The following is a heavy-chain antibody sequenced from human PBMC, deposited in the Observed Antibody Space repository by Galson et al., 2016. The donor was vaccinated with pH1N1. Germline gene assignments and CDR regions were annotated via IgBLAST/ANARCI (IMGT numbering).Heavy chain of an antibody. Sequence: SLRLSCAGSGFTFSNHWMAWVRQAPGQGLEWVAHVNEEGIEENYIDSVTGRFIITRDNAKKSVFLQMYSLRGDDTAVYYCARVQVSAFFSMDHWGQGALVTVSS. CDR2: VNEEGIEE. CDR3: ARVQVSAFFSMDH. V-gene: IGHV3-7*03. CDR1: GFTFSNHW. J-gene: IGHJ4*02. D-gene: IGHD2-8*01.